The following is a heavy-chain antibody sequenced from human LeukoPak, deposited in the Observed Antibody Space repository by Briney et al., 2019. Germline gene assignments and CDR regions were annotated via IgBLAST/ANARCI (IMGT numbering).Heavy chain of an antibody. Sequence: SETLSLTCTVSGGSISSYYWSWIRQPPGKGLEWIGYIYYSGSTNYNPSLKSRVTISVDTPKNQFSLKLSSVTAADTAVYYCARAGSYCSSTSCLFSFDYWGQGTLVTVSS. J-gene: IGHJ4*02. CDR3: ARAGSYCSSTSCLFSFDY. D-gene: IGHD2-2*01. V-gene: IGHV4-59*01. CDR2: IYYSGST. CDR1: GGSISSYY.